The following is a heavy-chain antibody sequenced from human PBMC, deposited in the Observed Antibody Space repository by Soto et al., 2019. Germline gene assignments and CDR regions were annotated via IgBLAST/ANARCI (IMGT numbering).Heavy chain of an antibody. V-gene: IGHV1-24*01. D-gene: IGHD6-19*01. CDR3: ATLESSGWYPSNWFDP. J-gene: IGHJ5*02. CDR2: FDPEDGET. CDR1: GYTLTELS. Sequence: QVQLVQSGAEVKKPGASVKVSCKVSGYTLTELSMHLVRQAPGKGLEWMGGFDPEDGETIYAQKFQGRVTMTEDTSTDTAYMELSSLRSEDTAVYYCATLESSGWYPSNWFDPWGQGTLVTVSS.